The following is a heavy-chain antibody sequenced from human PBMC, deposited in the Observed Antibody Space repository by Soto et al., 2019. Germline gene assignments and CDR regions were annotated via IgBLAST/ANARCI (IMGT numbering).Heavy chain of an antibody. CDR1: GFTFSSYS. V-gene: IGHV3-21*01. Sequence: GGSLRLSCAASGFTFSSYSMNWVRQAPGKGLDWVSSISSSSSYIYYADSVKGRFTISRDNAKNSLYLQMNSLRAEDTAVYYCARAEDYYDSSGFPSATTHWGQGTLVTVSS. CDR2: ISSSSSYI. J-gene: IGHJ4*02. CDR3: ARAEDYYDSSGFPSATTH. D-gene: IGHD3-22*01.